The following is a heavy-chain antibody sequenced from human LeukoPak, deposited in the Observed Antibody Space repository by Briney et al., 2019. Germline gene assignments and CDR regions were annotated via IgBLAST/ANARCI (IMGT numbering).Heavy chain of an antibody. CDR2: MSNDGNSK. CDR1: GFTFSSYT. J-gene: IGHJ4*02. D-gene: IGHD4-17*01. V-gene: IGHV3-30-3*01. CDR3: ARARATGSVTTGI. Sequence: GRSLRLSCAASGFTFSSYTMHWVRQAPGKGLEWVAVMSNDGNSKYYAGSVKGRFTISRDTSKSTLDLQMNGLRPEDTAVYYCARARATGSVTTGIWGQGTLVTVSS.